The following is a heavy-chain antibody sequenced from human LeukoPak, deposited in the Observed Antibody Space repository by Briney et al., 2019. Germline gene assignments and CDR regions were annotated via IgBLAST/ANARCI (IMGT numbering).Heavy chain of an antibody. CDR2: IKEDGSEK. D-gene: IGHD5-18*01. Sequence: QPGGSLRLSCAASGFIFRSYWMAWVRQAPGKGLEWVANIKEDGSEKNYVDSVKGRFTISRDNAKNSLYLQMNSLRAEDTAVYYCARDAGYGYDRFDYWGQGTQVTVSS. J-gene: IGHJ4*02. CDR3: ARDAGYGYDRFDY. CDR1: GFIFRSYW. V-gene: IGHV3-7*01.